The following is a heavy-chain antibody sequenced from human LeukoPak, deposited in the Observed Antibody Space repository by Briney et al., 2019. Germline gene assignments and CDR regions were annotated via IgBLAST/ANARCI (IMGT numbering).Heavy chain of an antibody. Sequence: SETLSLTCTVSGVSISSSNSYWGWIRQPPGKGLEWIGSIYYSGNTYYNASLKSQVSISIDTSKNQFSLRLTSVTAADTAVYYCARMVPRASWLQLHRNYFDYWGQGTLVTVSS. J-gene: IGHJ4*02. D-gene: IGHD5-24*01. V-gene: IGHV4-39*01. CDR3: ARMVPRASWLQLHRNYFDY. CDR2: IYYSGNT. CDR1: GVSISSSNSY.